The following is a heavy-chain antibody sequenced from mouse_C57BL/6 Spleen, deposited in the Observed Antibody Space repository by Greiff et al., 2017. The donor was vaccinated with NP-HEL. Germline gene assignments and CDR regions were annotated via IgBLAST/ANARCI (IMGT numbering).Heavy chain of an antibody. CDR2: INPNYGST. V-gene: IGHV1-39*01. CDR3: ERGQTVYFFDY. Sequence: EVQLQQSGPELVKPGASVKISCKASGYSFTDYNMNWVKQSTGKSLEWIGVINPNYGSTSYNQKFKGKATLTVDPSSRTAYMQLNSLTSEDSADYYCERGQTVYFFDYWGKGTTLTVST. J-gene: IGHJ2*01. D-gene: IGHD1-1*01. CDR1: GYSFTDYN.